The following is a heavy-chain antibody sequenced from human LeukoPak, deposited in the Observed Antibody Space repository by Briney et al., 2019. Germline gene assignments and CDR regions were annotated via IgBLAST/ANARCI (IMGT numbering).Heavy chain of an antibody. J-gene: IGHJ5*02. Sequence: ASVKVSCKASGYTFTGYYMHWVRQAPGQGLEWMGWINPNSGGTKYAQRFQDRVSMTRDTSITTAHMEPSRLRSDDTAVYYCARGSGYYTGWSDPWGQGTLVTVSS. D-gene: IGHD3-3*01. CDR3: ARGSGYYTGWSDP. CDR1: GYTFTGYY. CDR2: INPNSGGT. V-gene: IGHV1-2*02.